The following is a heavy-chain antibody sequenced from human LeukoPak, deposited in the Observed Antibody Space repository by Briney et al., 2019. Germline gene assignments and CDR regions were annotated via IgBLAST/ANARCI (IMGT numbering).Heavy chain of an antibody. Sequence: SGTLSLTCAVSGGSISSSNWWSWVRQPPGKGLEWIGEIYHSGSTNYNPSLKSRVTISVDKSKNQFSLKLSSVTAADTAVYYCARVPKYSYGSFDYWGQGTLVTVSS. CDR2: IYHSGST. CDR1: GGSISSSNW. CDR3: ARVPKYSYGSFDY. J-gene: IGHJ4*02. V-gene: IGHV4-4*02. D-gene: IGHD5-18*01.